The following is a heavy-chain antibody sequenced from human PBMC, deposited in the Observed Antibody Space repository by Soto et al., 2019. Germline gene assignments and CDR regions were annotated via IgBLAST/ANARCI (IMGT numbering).Heavy chain of an antibody. CDR3: ARGPGGPDAPGDY. CDR1: GYTFTSYA. Sequence: QVQLVQSGAEVKKPGASVKVSCKASGYTFTSYAMQWVRQAPGQRLEWMGWINAGNGNTKYSQKFQGRVTITRDTPASTANMELSSLRSEDTAVYYCARGPGGPDAPGDYWGQGTLVTVSS. V-gene: IGHV1-3*01. J-gene: IGHJ4*02. CDR2: INAGNGNT. D-gene: IGHD2-15*01.